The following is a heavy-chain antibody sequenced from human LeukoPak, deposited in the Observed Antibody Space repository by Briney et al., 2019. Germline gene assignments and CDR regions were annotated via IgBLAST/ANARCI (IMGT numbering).Heavy chain of an antibody. CDR3: AQGMGEYTYGYLY. J-gene: IGHJ4*02. D-gene: IGHD5-18*01. CDR2: ISGSGGST. V-gene: IGHV3-23*01. Sequence: PGGCLRLSCAASGLTFSKYAMSWARQAPGKGLESVSAISGSGGSTNYADSVKGRFTVSRDNSKNTLYLQMNSLRAEDTAVYYCAQGMGEYTYGYLYWGQGTLVTVSS. CDR1: GLTFSKYA.